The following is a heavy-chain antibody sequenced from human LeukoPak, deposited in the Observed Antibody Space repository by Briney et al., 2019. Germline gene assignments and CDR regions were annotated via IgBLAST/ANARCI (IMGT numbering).Heavy chain of an antibody. D-gene: IGHD3-10*01. CDR1: GFTFSNYW. CDR2: ISGSGGST. J-gene: IGHJ4*02. V-gene: IGHV3-23*01. CDR3: ANLVRGNY. Sequence: GGSLRLSCVASGFTFSNYWMSWVRQAPGKGLEWVSAISGSGGSTYYADSVKGRFTISRDNSKNTLYLQMNSLRAEDTAVYYCANLVRGNYWGQGTLVTVSS.